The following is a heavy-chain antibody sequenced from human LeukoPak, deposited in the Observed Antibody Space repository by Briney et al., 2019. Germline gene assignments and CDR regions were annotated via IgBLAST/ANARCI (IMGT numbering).Heavy chain of an antibody. J-gene: IGHJ5*02. CDR2: ISYNGST. D-gene: IGHD2-2*01. CDR1: GGSISNHY. Sequence: SETLSLTCTVSGGSISNHYWSWIRQSPGMGLEWIGYISYNGSTSYNPSLRSRVTISGDTSKNHFSLKLSSVTAADTAVYYCAKEGGPYQLLSGWFDPWGQGTLVTVSS. CDR3: AKEGGPYQLLSGWFDP. V-gene: IGHV4-59*11.